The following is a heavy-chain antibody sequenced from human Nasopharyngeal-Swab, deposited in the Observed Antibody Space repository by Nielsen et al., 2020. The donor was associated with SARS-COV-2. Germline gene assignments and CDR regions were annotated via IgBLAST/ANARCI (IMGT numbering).Heavy chain of an antibody. V-gene: IGHV2-70*01. J-gene: IGHJ6*02. D-gene: IGHD1-1*01. Sequence: SGPTLVKPTQTLTLTCTFSGFSLSTSGMCVSWIRQPPGKALEWLALIDWDDDKYYSASLKTRLTISKDTSKNQVVLTMTNMDPVDTATYYCARILRTGTSNYYYGMDVWGQGTTVTVSS. CDR1: GFSLSTSGMC. CDR2: IDWDDDK. CDR3: ARILRTGTSNYYYGMDV.